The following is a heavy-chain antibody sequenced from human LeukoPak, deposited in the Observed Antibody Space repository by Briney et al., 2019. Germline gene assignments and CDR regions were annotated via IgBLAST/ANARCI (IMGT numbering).Heavy chain of an antibody. CDR1: GFTFSSYW. J-gene: IGHJ5*02. CDR2: IKQDGSEK. CDR3: ARERFGDNPFDP. Sequence: GGSLRLSCEASGFTFSSYWMSWVRQAPGKGLEWVANIKQDGSEKYYVDSVEGRFTISRDNAKNSLYLQMNSLRAEDTAVYYCARERFGDNPFDPWGQGTLVTVSS. D-gene: IGHD3-10*01. V-gene: IGHV3-7*01.